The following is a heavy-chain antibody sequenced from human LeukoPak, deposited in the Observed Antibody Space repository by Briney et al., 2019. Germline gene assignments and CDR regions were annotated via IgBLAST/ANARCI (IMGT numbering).Heavy chain of an antibody. CDR3: ARERFRGDLNYDYYYYGMDV. J-gene: IGHJ6*02. D-gene: IGHD3-10*01. V-gene: IGHV1-69*13. CDR1: GGTFSSYA. CDR2: IIPIFGTA. Sequence: ASVKVSCKASGGTFSSYAISWVRQAPGQGLEWMGGIIPIFGTANYAQEFQGRVTITADESTSTAYMELSSLRSEDTAVYYCARERFRGDLNYDYYYYGMDVWGQGTTVTVSS.